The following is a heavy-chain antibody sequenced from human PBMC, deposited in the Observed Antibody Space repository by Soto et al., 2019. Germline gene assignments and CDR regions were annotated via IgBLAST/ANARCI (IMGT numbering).Heavy chain of an antibody. CDR1: GGSISSYY. V-gene: IGHV4-59*01. Sequence: QVQLQESGPGLVKPSETLSLTCTVFGGSISSYYWSWIRQPPGKGLEWIGYIYYSGSTNYNPSLKSRVTISVDTSKNQFSLKLSSVTAADTAVYYCARVSGYSYAGGLVYWGQGTLVTVSS. D-gene: IGHD5-18*01. J-gene: IGHJ4*02. CDR3: ARVSGYSYAGGLVY. CDR2: IYYSGST.